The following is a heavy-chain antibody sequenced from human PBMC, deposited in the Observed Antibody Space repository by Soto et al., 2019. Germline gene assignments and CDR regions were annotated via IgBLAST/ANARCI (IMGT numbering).Heavy chain of an antibody. CDR3: ATRGSRSGDWYYYYYMDV. D-gene: IGHD2-21*01. Sequence: QVQLVQSGAEVKKPGASVKVSCKVSGYTLTELSMHWVRQAPGKGLEWMGGFDPEDGETIYAQKFQGRVTMTEDTSTDTAYMEPSSLRSEDTAVYYCATRGSRSGDWYYYYYMDVWGKGTTVTVSS. CDR2: FDPEDGET. CDR1: GYTLTELS. J-gene: IGHJ6*03. V-gene: IGHV1-24*01.